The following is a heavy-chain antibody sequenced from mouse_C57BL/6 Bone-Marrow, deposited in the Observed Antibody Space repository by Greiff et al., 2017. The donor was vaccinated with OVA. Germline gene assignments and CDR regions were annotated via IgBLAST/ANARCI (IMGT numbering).Heavy chain of an antibody. D-gene: IGHD4-1*01. V-gene: IGHV5-4*01. CDR3: TRGNWDDY. CDR2: ISDGGSYT. CDR1: GFTFSSYA. J-gene: IGHJ2*01. Sequence: EVQVVESGGGLVKPGGSLKLSCAASGFTFSSYAMSWVRQTPEKRLEWVATISDGGSYTYYPDNVKGRFTISRDNAKSNLYLQMSHLKSEDTAMYYCTRGNWDDYWGQGTTLTVSS.